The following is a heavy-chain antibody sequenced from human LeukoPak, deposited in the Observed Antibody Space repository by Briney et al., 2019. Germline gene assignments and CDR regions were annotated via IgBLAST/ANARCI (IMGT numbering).Heavy chain of an antibody. Sequence: GRSLRLSCAASGFTFSSYGMHWVRQAPGKGLEWVAVISYDGGNKYYADSVKGRFTISRDNSKNTLYLQMNSLRAEDTAVYYCAKDQGDYDFWSGYYNYYYYGMDVWGQGTTVTVSS. V-gene: IGHV3-30*18. J-gene: IGHJ6*02. CDR1: GFTFSSYG. D-gene: IGHD3-3*01. CDR3: AKDQGDYDFWSGYYNYYYYGMDV. CDR2: ISYDGGNK.